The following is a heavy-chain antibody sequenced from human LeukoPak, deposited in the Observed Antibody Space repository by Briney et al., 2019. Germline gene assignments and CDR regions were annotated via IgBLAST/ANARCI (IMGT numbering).Heavy chain of an antibody. CDR1: GGSISSYY. Sequence: SETLSLTCTVSGGSISSYYWSWIRQPPGKGLEWIGYISYSGSTNYNSTLKSRVTISLDTSKNQFSLKLSSVTAADTAVYYCARDVRPNDAFDIWGQGTMVTVSS. J-gene: IGHJ3*02. CDR2: ISYSGST. CDR3: ARDVRPNDAFDI. V-gene: IGHV4-59*01.